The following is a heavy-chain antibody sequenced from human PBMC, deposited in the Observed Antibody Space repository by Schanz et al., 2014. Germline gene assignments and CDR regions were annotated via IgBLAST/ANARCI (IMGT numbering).Heavy chain of an antibody. CDR3: AREQIMAAAGLVDY. CDR2: IWSDGSGK. J-gene: IGHJ4*01. V-gene: IGHV3-33*08. D-gene: IGHD6-13*01. Sequence: VQLLDSGGGLVQPGGSLRLSCTASGFAFSSYSMNWVRQAPGKGLEWVAVIWSDGSGKYYADSVKGRFTISRDSPKNTLYLQMNSLRAEDTAVYYCAREQIMAAAGLVDYWGHGTLVTVSS. CDR1: GFAFSSYS.